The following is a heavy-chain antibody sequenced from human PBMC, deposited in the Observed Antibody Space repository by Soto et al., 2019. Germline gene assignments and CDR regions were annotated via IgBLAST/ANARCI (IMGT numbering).Heavy chain of an antibody. CDR3: ARGYCSGGSCPPDY. D-gene: IGHD2-15*01. CDR1: GFTFSTYA. Sequence: QVQLVESGEGVVQPGTSLRLSCAASGFTFSTYAMHWVRQAPGKGLEWVAAISYDGSNKDYADSVKGRFTISRDNSKNTLYLQMNSLRAEDTAVYYCARGYCSGGSCPPDYWGQGTLVAVSS. CDR2: ISYDGSNK. J-gene: IGHJ4*02. V-gene: IGHV3-30-3*01.